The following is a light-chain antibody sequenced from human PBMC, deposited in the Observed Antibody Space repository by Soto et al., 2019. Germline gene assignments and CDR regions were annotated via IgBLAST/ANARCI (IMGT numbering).Light chain of an antibody. J-gene: IGKJ4*01. Sequence: EIVMTQSPATLSVSPGERATLSCRASQSVNIYLAWYQQKPGQAPSRLIFGASSRATGIPARFSGSGSGTEFNLTISSLQYEDFAVDFCQQYDDWLRLTFGGGTKVEIK. CDR2: GAS. CDR1: QSVNIY. V-gene: IGKV3D-15*01. CDR3: QQYDDWLRLT.